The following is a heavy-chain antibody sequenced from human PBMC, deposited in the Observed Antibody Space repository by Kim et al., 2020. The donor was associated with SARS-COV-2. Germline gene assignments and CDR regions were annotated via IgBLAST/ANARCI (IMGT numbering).Heavy chain of an antibody. V-gene: IGHV3-48*02. CDR2: ISSSSSTI. Sequence: GGSLRLSCAASGFTFSSYSMNWVRQAPGKGLEWVSYISSSSSTIYYADPVKGRFTISRDNAKNSLYLQMNSLRDEDTAVYYCARELRYFDPPGDYYYGMDVWDQGTTVTVSS. CDR3: ARELRYFDPPGDYYYGMDV. J-gene: IGHJ6*02. CDR1: GFTFSSYS. D-gene: IGHD3-9*01.